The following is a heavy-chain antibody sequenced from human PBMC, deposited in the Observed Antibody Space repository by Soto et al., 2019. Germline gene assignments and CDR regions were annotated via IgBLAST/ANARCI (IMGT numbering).Heavy chain of an antibody. J-gene: IGHJ6*02. V-gene: IGHV3-21*01. D-gene: IGHD4-4*01. CDR1: GFTFSSYS. Sequence: EVQLVESGGGLVKPGGSLRLSCAASGFTFSSYSMNWVRQAPGKGLEWVSSISSRSSYIYYADSVKGRFTISRDNAKNSRYLPMNSLRAEDTAVYYCARGSEYSNSYYYDGMDVWGQGTTVTVSS. CDR2: ISSRSSYI. CDR3: ARGSEYSNSYYYDGMDV.